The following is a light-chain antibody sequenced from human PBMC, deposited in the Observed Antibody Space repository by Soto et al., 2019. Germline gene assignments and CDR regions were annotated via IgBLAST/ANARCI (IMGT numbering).Light chain of an antibody. J-gene: IGKJ4*01. CDR2: DAS. CDR3: QQRTDWPPLT. CDR1: QSVGSY. V-gene: IGKV3-11*01. Sequence: EIVLTQSPATLSLSPGERATLSCRASQSVGSYLAWYQQKPGQTPRLLIHDASNRATGIPARFSGSGSGTDFTLTISSLEPEDFALYYCQQRTDWPPLTFGGGTKVEIK.